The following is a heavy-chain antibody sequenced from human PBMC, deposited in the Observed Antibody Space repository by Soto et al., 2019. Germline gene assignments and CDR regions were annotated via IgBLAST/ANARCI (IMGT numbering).Heavy chain of an antibody. D-gene: IGHD2-2*01. CDR3: ASMRGDSSTLGYRSSTSCYWFDY. Sequence: SETLSLTCTVSGGSISSYYWSWIRQPPGKGLEWIGYIYYSGSTNCNPSLKSRVTISVDTSKDQFSLKLSSVTAADTAVYYCASMRGDSSTLGYRSSTSCYWFDYWGQGTLVTAPQ. V-gene: IGHV4-59*01. J-gene: IGHJ4*02. CDR2: IYYSGST. CDR1: GGSISSYY.